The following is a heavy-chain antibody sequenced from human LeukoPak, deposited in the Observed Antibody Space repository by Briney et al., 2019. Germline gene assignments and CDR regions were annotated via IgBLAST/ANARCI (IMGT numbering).Heavy chain of an antibody. J-gene: IGHJ3*02. Sequence: GSLRLSCAASGFTVSSSYMSWVRQAPGKGLERIGSIYHSGSTYYNPSLKSRVTISVDTSKNQFSLKLSSVTAADTAVYYCAKSNGYGLVDIWGQGTMVTVSS. D-gene: IGHD3-10*01. V-gene: IGHV4-38-2*01. CDR3: AKSNGYGLVDI. CDR2: IYHSGST. CDR1: GFTVSSSY.